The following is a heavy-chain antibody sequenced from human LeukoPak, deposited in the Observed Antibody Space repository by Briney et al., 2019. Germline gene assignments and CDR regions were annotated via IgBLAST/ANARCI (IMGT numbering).Heavy chain of an antibody. Sequence: SETLSLTCAVYGGSFSGYYWSWIRQPPGNGLEWIGEINHSGSTNYNPSLKSRVTISVDTSKNQFSLKLSSVTAADTAVYYCARGQSITMVRGVNYFDYWGQGTLVTVSS. CDR3: ARGQSITMVRGVNYFDY. V-gene: IGHV4-34*01. CDR1: GGSFSGYY. CDR2: INHSGST. J-gene: IGHJ4*02. D-gene: IGHD3-10*01.